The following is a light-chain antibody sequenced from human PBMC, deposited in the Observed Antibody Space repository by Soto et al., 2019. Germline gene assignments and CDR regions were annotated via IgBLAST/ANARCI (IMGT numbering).Light chain of an antibody. CDR3: HQPTNWPWT. V-gene: IGKV3-11*01. J-gene: IGKJ1*01. CDR2: DAS. Sequence: EIVLTQSPATLSMSPGERATLSCRASQSVSSFLAWYQQKPGQAPRLLIYDASNRATGIPARFSGSGSGTAFTLTISSLEPEDFAVYYCHQPTNWPWTFGQGPRLVIK. CDR1: QSVSSF.